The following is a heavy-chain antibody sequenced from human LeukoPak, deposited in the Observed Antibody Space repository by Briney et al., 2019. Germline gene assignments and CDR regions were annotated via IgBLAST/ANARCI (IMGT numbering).Heavy chain of an antibody. Sequence: ASVKVSCKASGYTFTSYGISWVRQAPGQGLEWMGWISAYNGNTNYAQKLQGRVTMTTDTSTSTAYMELRSLRSDDTAVYYCARPYCSSTSCPNVYWGQGTLVTVSS. J-gene: IGHJ4*02. D-gene: IGHD2-2*01. CDR1: GYTFTSYG. CDR2: ISAYNGNT. V-gene: IGHV1-18*01. CDR3: ARPYCSSTSCPNVY.